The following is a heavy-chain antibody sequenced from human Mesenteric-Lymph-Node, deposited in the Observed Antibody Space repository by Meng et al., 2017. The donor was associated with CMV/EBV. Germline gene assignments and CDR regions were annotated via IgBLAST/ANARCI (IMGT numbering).Heavy chain of an antibody. V-gene: IGHV4-59*01. D-gene: IGHD3-22*01. Sequence: SETLSLTCTVSGGSINNYYWSWIRQPPEKGLEWIGYIYYSGSTNYNPSLKSRVTISVDTSRNQFSLRLNSVTAADTAVYYCAKYGSPYSFDPWGQGALVTVSS. CDR1: GGSINNYY. CDR3: AKYGSPYSFDP. CDR2: IYYSGST. J-gene: IGHJ5*02.